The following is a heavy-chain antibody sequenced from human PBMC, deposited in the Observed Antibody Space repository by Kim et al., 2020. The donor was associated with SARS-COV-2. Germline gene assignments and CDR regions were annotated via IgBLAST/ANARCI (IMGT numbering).Heavy chain of an antibody. CDR3: ARDHGIVGATRNFDY. D-gene: IGHD1-26*01. V-gene: IGHV1-46*01. CDR2: INPSGGST. CDR1: GYTFTSYY. Sequence: ASVKVSCKASGYTFTSYYMHWVRQAPGQGLEWIGIINPSGGSTSYAQKFQGRVTMTRDTSTSTVYMELSSLRSEDTAVYYCARDHGIVGATRNFDYWGQGTLVTVSS. J-gene: IGHJ4*02.